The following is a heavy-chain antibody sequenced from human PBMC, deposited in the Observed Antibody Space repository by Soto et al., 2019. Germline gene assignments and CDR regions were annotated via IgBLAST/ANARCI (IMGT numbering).Heavy chain of an antibody. CDR1: GGSISSGGYY. Sequence: SETLSLTCTVSGGSISSGGYYWSWIRQHPGKGLEWIGYIYYSGSTYYNPSLKSRVTISVDTSKNQFSLKLSSVTAADTAVYYCARIAAILYSSGWYYFDYWGQGTLVTVSS. CDR2: IYYSGST. D-gene: IGHD6-19*01. J-gene: IGHJ4*02. V-gene: IGHV4-31*03. CDR3: ARIAAILYSSGWYYFDY.